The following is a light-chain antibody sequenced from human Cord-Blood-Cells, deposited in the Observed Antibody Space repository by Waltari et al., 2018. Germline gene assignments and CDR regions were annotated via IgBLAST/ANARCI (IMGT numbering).Light chain of an antibody. CDR1: SSDVRSYNL. J-gene: IGLJ3*02. CDR2: EGS. CDR3: CSYAGSSTWV. V-gene: IGLV2-23*01. Sequence: QSALTQPTSVSGSPGQSTTISCTGTSSDVRSYNLVSWYQQHPGKAPKLMIYEGSKRPSGVSNRFSGSKSGNTASLTISGLQAEDEADYYCCSYAGSSTWVFGGGTKLTVL.